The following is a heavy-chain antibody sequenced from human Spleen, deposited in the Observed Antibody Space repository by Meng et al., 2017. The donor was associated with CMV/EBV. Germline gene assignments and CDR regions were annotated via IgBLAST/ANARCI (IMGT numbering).Heavy chain of an antibody. J-gene: IGHJ3*02. CDR2: INPNSGGT. V-gene: IGHV1-2*02. CDR1: GYTFTGYY. D-gene: IGHD2/OR15-2a*01. Sequence: ASVKVSCKAYGYTFTGYYMHWVRQAPGQGLEWMGWINPNSGGTNNAQKFQGRVTMTRDTSISTAYMELSRLRSDDTAVYYCARDGGFYGNPDAFDIWGQGTMVTVSS. CDR3: ARDGGFYGNPDAFDI.